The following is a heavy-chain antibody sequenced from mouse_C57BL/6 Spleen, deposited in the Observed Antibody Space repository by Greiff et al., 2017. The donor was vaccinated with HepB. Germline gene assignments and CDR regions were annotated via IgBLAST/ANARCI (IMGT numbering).Heavy chain of an antibody. Sequence: DVMLVESGGGLVKPGGSLKLSCAASGFTFSSYAMSWVRQTPEKRLEWVATISDGGSYTYYPDNVKGRFTISRDNAKNNLYLQMSHLKSEDTAMYYCARDFTAGYYGSSYAMDYWGQGTSVTVSS. CDR1: GFTFSSYA. CDR3: ARDFTAGYYGSSYAMDY. J-gene: IGHJ4*01. D-gene: IGHD1-1*01. V-gene: IGHV5-4*01. CDR2: ISDGGSYT.